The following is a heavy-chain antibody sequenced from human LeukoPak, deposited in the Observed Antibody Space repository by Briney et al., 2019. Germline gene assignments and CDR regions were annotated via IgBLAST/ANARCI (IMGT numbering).Heavy chain of an antibody. D-gene: IGHD2-8*02. CDR3: ARERVLTPSVAVDY. J-gene: IGHJ4*02. CDR1: GFTFSSYS. CDR2: ISSSSSTI. Sequence: GGSLRLSCAASGFTFSSYSMNWVRQAPGKGLEWVSYISSSSSTIYYADSVKGRFTISRENAKNSLYLQMNSLRAEDTAVYYCARERVLTPSVAVDYWGQETLVTVSS. V-gene: IGHV3-48*01.